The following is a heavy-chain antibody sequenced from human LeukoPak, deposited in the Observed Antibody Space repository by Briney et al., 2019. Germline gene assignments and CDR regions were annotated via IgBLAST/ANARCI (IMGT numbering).Heavy chain of an antibody. CDR2: ISGSGGST. Sequence: GGSLRLSCAASGFTFSSYAMSWVRQAPGKGLEWLSAISGSGGSTYYADSVKGRFTISRDNSKNTLYLQMNSLRAEDTAVYYCAKDLLDYYYYMDVWGKGTTVTVSS. CDR1: GFTFSSYA. J-gene: IGHJ6*03. CDR3: AKDLLDYYYYMDV. D-gene: IGHD2-8*02. V-gene: IGHV3-23*01.